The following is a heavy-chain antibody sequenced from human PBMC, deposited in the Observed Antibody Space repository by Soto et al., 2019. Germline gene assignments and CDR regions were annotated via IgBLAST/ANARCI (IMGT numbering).Heavy chain of an antibody. Sequence: GASVKVSCKASGYTFTSYDINWVRQATGQGLEWMGWMNPNTGNTGYAQRFQGRVSMTRNTSIGTAYMELSSLRSDDTAVYYCTRGQAAGTEYFQDWGQGTLVTVS. D-gene: IGHD6-13*01. J-gene: IGHJ1*01. CDR2: MNPNTGNT. CDR1: GYTFTSYD. CDR3: TRGQAAGTEYFQD. V-gene: IGHV1-8*01.